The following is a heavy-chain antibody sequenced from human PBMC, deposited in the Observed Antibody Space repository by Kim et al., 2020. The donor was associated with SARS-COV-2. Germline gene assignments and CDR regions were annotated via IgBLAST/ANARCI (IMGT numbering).Heavy chain of an antibody. J-gene: IGHJ4*02. V-gene: IGHV3-23*01. D-gene: IGHD3-3*01. Sequence: GGSRRLSCAASGFTFSSYAMSCVRQAPGKGLEWVSAISVSGGSTYYADSVKGRCTISRDNSKNTLYLQMNSLRAEDTAVYYCARKKGGNFWSGVHYWGQGTLVTVSS. CDR1: GFTFSSYA. CDR2: ISVSGGST. CDR3: ARKKGGNFWSGVHY.